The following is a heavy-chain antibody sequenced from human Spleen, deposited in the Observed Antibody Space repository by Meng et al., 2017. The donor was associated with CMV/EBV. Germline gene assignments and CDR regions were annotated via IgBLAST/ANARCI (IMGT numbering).Heavy chain of an antibody. CDR3: ARVEYSYGYPFDY. J-gene: IGHJ4*02. Sequence: KVSCKGSGYSFTSYWIGWVRQMPGKGLEWMGIIYPGDSDTRYSPSFQGQVTISADKSISTAYLQWSSLKASDTAMYYCARVEYSYGYPFDYWGQGTLVTVSS. D-gene: IGHD5-18*01. CDR1: GYSFTSYW. V-gene: IGHV5-51*01. CDR2: IYPGDSDT.